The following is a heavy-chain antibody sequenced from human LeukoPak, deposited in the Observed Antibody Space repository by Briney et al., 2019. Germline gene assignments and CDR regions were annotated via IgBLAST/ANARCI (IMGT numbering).Heavy chain of an antibody. Sequence: PGGSLRLSCAASGFTVSSNYMSWVRQAPGKGLEWVSLIYSGGSTYYADSVKGQFTISRDNSKNTLYLQMNSLRAEDTAVYYCARVQRDGYNRGFDYWGQGTLVTVSS. V-gene: IGHV3-53*01. CDR2: IYSGGST. CDR1: GFTVSSNY. CDR3: ARVQRDGYNRGFDY. J-gene: IGHJ4*02. D-gene: IGHD5-24*01.